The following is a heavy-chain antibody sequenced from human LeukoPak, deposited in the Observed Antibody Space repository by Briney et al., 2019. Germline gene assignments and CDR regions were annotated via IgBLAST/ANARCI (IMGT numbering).Heavy chain of an antibody. D-gene: IGHD6-19*01. CDR1: GGSFSGYY. Sequence: SSETLSLTCAVYGGSFSGYYWSWIRQPPGKGLEWIGEINHSGSTNYNPSLKSRLTISVDTSKNQFSLKLNSVTAADTAVYYCARGARVGYSSGWSIDYWGQGTLVTVSS. CDR2: INHSGST. V-gene: IGHV4-34*01. CDR3: ARGARVGYSSGWSIDY. J-gene: IGHJ4*02.